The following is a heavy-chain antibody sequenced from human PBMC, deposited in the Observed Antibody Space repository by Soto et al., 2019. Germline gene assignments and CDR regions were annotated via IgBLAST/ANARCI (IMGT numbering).Heavy chain of an antibody. J-gene: IGHJ4*02. CDR1: GYHFTIDY. Sequence: AVLVSSISSGYHFTIDYMHSVRSTAGQGLEWMGIIDPSGGSTSYEQKFQGRVTMTRDTSTSTVYMELSSLRSEETVVYYCARPLRLGELSLEALGYWGQGTLVTV. CDR3: ARPLRLGELSLEALGY. D-gene: IGHD3-16*02. CDR2: IDPSGGST. V-gene: IGHV1-46*01.